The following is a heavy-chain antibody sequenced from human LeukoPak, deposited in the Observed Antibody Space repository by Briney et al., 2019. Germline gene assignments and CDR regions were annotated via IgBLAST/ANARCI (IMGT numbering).Heavy chain of an antibody. Sequence: PGESLKISCQGTGYTFTSYWIGWVRQLPGKGLEWMGIIYPGDSDTRYSPSFQGQVTISVDKSISTAYLQWSSLKASDTAIYYCASSKSSSWYPFYLDYWGQGTLVTVSS. D-gene: IGHD6-13*01. CDR3: ASSKSSSWYPFYLDY. V-gene: IGHV5-51*03. CDR2: IYPGDSDT. J-gene: IGHJ4*02. CDR1: GYTFTSYW.